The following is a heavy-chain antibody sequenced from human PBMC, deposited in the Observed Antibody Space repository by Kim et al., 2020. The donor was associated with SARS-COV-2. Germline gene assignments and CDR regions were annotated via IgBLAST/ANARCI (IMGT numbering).Heavy chain of an antibody. CDR3: ARVPGHYYSPFWDA. Sequence: GGSLRLSCAASGFTFTSHTRHWVRQAPGKGLEWLAVISYFGTDIYYADSVQGRFTISRDNSKNILYLQMRSLRPEDTAVYYCARVPGHYYSPFWDAWGQG. CDR2: ISYFGTDI. V-gene: IGHV3-30*04. CDR1: GFTFTSHT. J-gene: IGHJ5*02. D-gene: IGHD2-21*02.